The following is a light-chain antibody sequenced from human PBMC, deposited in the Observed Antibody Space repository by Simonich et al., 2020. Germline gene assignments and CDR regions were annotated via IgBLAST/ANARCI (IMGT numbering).Light chain of an antibody. Sequence: QLVLTQSPSASASLGASVKLNCTLSSGHSSYAIAWHQQQPEKGPRYLMKLNSDGSHSKGGGIPDRFSGSGSGAVRYLTISSLQSEDVADYYCQTCGTGIQVFGGGTKLTVL. CDR2: LNSDGSH. V-gene: IGLV4-69*01. J-gene: IGLJ3*02. CDR1: SGHSSYA. CDR3: QTCGTGIQV.